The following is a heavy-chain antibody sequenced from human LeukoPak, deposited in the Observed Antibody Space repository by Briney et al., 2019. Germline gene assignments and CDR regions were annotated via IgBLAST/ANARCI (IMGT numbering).Heavy chain of an antibody. CDR2: IYWNDDK. J-gene: IGHJ4*02. V-gene: IGHV2-5*01. CDR1: GFSLSTSGVG. CDR3: AHLNRAAGNFDY. Sequence: SGPTPVKPTQTLTLTCTFSGFSLSTSGVGVGWIRQPPGKALEWLALIYWNDDKRYSPSLKSRLTITKDTSKNQVVLTMTNMDPVDTATYYCAHLNRAAGNFDYWGQGTLVTVSS. D-gene: IGHD6-13*01.